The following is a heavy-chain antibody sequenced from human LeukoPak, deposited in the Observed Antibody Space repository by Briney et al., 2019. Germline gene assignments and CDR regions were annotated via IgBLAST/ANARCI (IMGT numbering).Heavy chain of an antibody. V-gene: IGHV3-23*01. CDR2: ISGSGGST. Sequence: GGSLRLSCEGSGFXFRSYPISWVRQAPGKGLEWVSGISGSGGSTYYAGSVKGRFAISRDNSKNTVYLQMNSLRGEDTAVYYCAKGGDNGFDADWGQGTLVTVSS. J-gene: IGHJ4*02. CDR1: GFXFRSYP. CDR3: AKGGDNGFDAD. D-gene: IGHD2/OR15-2a*01.